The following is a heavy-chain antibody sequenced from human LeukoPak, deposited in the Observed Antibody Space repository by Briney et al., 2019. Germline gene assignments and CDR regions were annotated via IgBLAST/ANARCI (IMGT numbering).Heavy chain of an antibody. CDR2: IYYSGST. CDR1: GGSISSYY. CDR3: ARAMTYYDFWSGYYTPYYFDY. V-gene: IGHV4-59*01. J-gene: IGHJ4*02. D-gene: IGHD3-3*01. Sequence: KPSETLSLTCTVSGGSISSYYWSWIRQPPGKGLEWIGYIYYSGSTNYNPSLKSRVTISVDTSKNQFSLKLSSVTAADTAVYYCARAMTYYDFWSGYYTPYYFDYWGQGTLVTVSS.